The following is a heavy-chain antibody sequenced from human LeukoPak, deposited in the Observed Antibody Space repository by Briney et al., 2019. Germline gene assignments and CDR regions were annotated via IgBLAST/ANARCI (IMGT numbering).Heavy chain of an antibody. J-gene: IGHJ4*02. D-gene: IGHD3-22*01. V-gene: IGHV3-23*01. CDR3: AKDLTGGYYPYFDY. CDR2: ISEGAGGT. CDR1: GIKLSNYG. Sequence: GGSLRLSCVVSGIKLSNYGMTWVRQAPGKGLECVSGISEGAGGTMYADSVKGRFTISRDNSLNTLYLQMNSLRAEDTAVYYCAKDLTGGYYPYFDYWGQGTPVTVSS.